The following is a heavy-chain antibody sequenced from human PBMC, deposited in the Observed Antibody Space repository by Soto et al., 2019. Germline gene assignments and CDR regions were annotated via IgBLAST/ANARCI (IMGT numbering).Heavy chain of an antibody. V-gene: IGHV1-2*02. J-gene: IGHJ4*02. CDR3: ARDVWFGEAYFDY. Sequence: ASVKVSCKASGYTFTGYYMHWVRQAPGQGLEWMGWINPNSGGTNYAQKFQGRVTMTRDTSISTAYMERSRLRSDDTAVYYCARDVWFGEAYFDYWGQGALVTVSS. CDR1: GYTFTGYY. D-gene: IGHD3-10*01. CDR2: INPNSGGT.